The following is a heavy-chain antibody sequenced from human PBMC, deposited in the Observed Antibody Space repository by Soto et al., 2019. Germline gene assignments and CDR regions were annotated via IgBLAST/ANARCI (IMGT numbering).Heavy chain of an antibody. V-gene: IGHV4-38-2*01. D-gene: IGHD5-12*01. CDR1: DYYITSGYY. CDR3: ARLPYSYSGYDETYFDY. J-gene: IGHJ4*02. Sequence: PSETLSLTYGVSDYYITSGYYWGWIRQPPGKGLEWIGSIYHSGSTYYNPSLKSRVTISVDTPQKLFSLKLSSVTAADTAVYYCARLPYSYSGYDETYFDYWGQGTPVTVSS. CDR2: IYHSGST.